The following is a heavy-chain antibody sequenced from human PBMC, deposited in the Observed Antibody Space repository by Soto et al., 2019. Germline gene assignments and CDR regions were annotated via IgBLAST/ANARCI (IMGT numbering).Heavy chain of an antibody. CDR2: ISGSGGRT. J-gene: IGHJ4*02. CDR1: GFTFSSYA. Sequence: PGGSLRLSCAASGFTFSSYAMSWVRQAPGKGLEWVSGISGSGGRTLYADSVKGRFTISRDTAKNTLYLQMNSLRAEDTAVYYCVKDLKESGYCSGGSCHSDYWGQGTLDTVSS. D-gene: IGHD2-15*01. V-gene: IGHV3-23*01. CDR3: VKDLKESGYCSGGSCHSDY.